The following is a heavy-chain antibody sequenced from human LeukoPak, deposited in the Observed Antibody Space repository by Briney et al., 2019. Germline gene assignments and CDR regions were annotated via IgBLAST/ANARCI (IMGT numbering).Heavy chain of an antibody. Sequence: PGGSLRLSCAASGFTFDDYAMHWVRQAPGKGLEWVSAISGSGGSTYYADSVKGRFTISRDNSKNTLYLQMNSLRAEDTAVYYCAKSGMATIKMGPAGGYFDYWGQGTLVTVSS. J-gene: IGHJ4*02. CDR1: GFTFDDYA. CDR3: AKSGMATIKMGPAGGYFDY. V-gene: IGHV3-23*01. D-gene: IGHD5-24*01. CDR2: ISGSGGST.